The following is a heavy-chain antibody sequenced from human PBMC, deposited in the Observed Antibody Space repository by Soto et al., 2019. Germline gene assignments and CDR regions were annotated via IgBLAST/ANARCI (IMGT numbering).Heavy chain of an antibody. D-gene: IGHD3-22*01. CDR1: GFTFSSYA. V-gene: IGHV3-30-3*01. Sequence: PGGSLRLSCAASGFTFSSYAMHWVRQAPGKGLEWVAVISYDGSNKYYADSVKGRFTISRDNSKNTLYLQMNSLRAEDTAVYYCARVYYDSRGPTKYRAFDFWGQGTMVTVSS. CDR2: ISYDGSNK. CDR3: ARVYYDSRGPTKYRAFDF. J-gene: IGHJ3*01.